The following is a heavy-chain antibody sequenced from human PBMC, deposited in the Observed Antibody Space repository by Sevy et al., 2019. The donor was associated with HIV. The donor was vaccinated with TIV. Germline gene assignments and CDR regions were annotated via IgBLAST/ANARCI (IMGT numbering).Heavy chain of an antibody. CDR1: GFTFSDYS. V-gene: IGHV3-48*02. Sequence: GGSLRLSCAASGFTFSDYSLNWVRQAPGKGLEWVSYISRSGTTRHYADSVRGRFPISRDDAKNSLYLQMSSLRDEDTAVYYCARDDTASYLPVSWGQGTLVTVSS. CDR2: ISRSGTTR. D-gene: IGHD3-10*01. CDR3: ARDDTASYLPVS. J-gene: IGHJ4*02.